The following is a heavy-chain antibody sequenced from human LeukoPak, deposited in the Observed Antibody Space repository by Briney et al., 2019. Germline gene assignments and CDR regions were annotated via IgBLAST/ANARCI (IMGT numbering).Heavy chain of an antibody. CDR3: ARQAPGITIGGDFDY. CDR1: GGSISSSSYY. Sequence: SETLSLTCTVSGGSISSSSYYWGWIRQPPGKGLEWIGSIYYGGSTYYNPSLKSRVTISVDTSKNQFSLKLSSVTAADTAVYYCARQAPGITIGGDFDYWGQGTLVTASS. CDR2: IYYGGST. D-gene: IGHD3-16*01. V-gene: IGHV4-39*01. J-gene: IGHJ4*02.